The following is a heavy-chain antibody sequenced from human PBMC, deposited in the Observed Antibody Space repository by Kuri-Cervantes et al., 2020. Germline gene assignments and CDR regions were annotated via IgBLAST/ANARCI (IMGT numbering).Heavy chain of an antibody. CDR1: GFTFSDYY. D-gene: IGHD3-3*02. V-gene: IGHV3-11*01. Sequence: GESLKISCAASGFTFSDYYMSWIRQAPGKGLEWVSYISSSGSTIYYADSVKGRFTISRDNAKNSLYLQMNSLRAEDTALYHCAKDKHFGYYYGMDVWGQGTTVTVSS. J-gene: IGHJ6*02. CDR3: AKDKHFGYYYGMDV. CDR2: ISSSGSTI.